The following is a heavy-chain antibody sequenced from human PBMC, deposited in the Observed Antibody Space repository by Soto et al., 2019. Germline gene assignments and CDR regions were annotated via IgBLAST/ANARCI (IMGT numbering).Heavy chain of an antibody. CDR1: GFTFSSYS. V-gene: IGHV3-21*01. Sequence: RLSCAASGFTFSSYSMNWVRQAPGKGLDWVSSISSSSSYIYYADSVKGRFSISRDNAKNSLYLQMNSLRAEDTAVYYCARDGEDDILTPGNYYYGMDVWGQGTTVTVSS. J-gene: IGHJ6*02. D-gene: IGHD3-9*01. CDR2: ISSSSSYI. CDR3: ARDGEDDILTPGNYYYGMDV.